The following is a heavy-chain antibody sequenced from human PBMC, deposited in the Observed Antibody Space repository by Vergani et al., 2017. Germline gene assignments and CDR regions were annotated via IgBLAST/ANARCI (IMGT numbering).Heavy chain of an antibody. D-gene: IGHD3-10*01. CDR2: ISSSSSYT. CDR3: AREVTMVRGVIMN. CDR1: GFTFSDYY. V-gene: IGHV3-11*05. J-gene: IGHJ6*02. Sequence: QVQLVESGGGLVKPGGSLRLSCAASGFTFSDYYMSWIRQAPGKGLEWVSYISSSSSYTNYADSVKGRFTISRDNAKNSLYLQMNSLRAEDTAVYYCAREVTMVRGVIMNWGQGTTVTVSS.